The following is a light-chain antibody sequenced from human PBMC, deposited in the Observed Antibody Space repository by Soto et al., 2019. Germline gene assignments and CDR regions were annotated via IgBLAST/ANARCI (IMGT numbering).Light chain of an antibody. CDR1: SSDVGGYNY. CDR2: DVS. Sequence: QSALTQPASVSGSPGQSITISCTGTSSDVGGYNYVSWYQQHPGKAPKLMIYDVSNRPSGVSNRVSGSKSGNTASLSISGLQAKDEADDYCSSYRRSNTLVFGGGTKVTVL. J-gene: IGLJ2*01. CDR3: SSYRRSNTLV. V-gene: IGLV2-14*01.